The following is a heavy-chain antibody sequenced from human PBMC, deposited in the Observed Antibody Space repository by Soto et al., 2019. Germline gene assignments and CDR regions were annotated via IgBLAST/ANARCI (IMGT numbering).Heavy chain of an antibody. V-gene: IGHV3-72*01. CDR1: GFTFSDHY. CDR2: IRDKAHSYTT. Sequence: EVRLVESGGGLVQPGGCLRVSCAASGFTFSDHYMDWVRQAPGKGLEWVGRIRDKAHSYTTEYAASVKGRFTVSRDESKNTLYLQMNSLQIEDTAVYYCVKAGYNSDWTTFDYWGQGTLVTVSS. CDR3: VKAGYNSDWTTFDY. D-gene: IGHD6-19*01. J-gene: IGHJ4*02.